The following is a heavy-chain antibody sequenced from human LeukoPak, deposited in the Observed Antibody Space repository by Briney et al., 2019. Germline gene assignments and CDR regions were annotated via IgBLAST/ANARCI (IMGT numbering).Heavy chain of an antibody. CDR2: IYHSGST. J-gene: IGHJ1*01. CDR3: AVGYCSRTSCYREYFQH. D-gene: IGHD2-2*02. V-gene: IGHV4-38-2*01. Sequence: SETLSLTCAVSGYSISSGYYWGWIRQPPGKGLEWIGTIYHSGSTYYNPSLKSRVTISVDMSKNQFSLKLRSVTAADTAVYYCAVGYCSRTSCYREYFQHWGQGTLVTVSS. CDR1: GYSISSGYY.